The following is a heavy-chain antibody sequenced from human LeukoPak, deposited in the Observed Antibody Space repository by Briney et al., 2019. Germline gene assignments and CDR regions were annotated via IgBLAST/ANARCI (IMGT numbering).Heavy chain of an antibody. V-gene: IGHV3-30*02. CDR3: AKDIYHWWTHGSGSPSHIPHFDY. Sequence: GGSLRLSCAASGFTFSSYGMHWVRQAPGKGLEWVAFIRYDGSNKYYADSVKGRFTTSRDNSKNTLYLQMNSMRAEDTAVYYCAKDIYHWWTHGSGSPSHIPHFDYWGQGTLVTVSS. CDR1: GFTFSSYG. CDR2: IRYDGSNK. J-gene: IGHJ4*02. D-gene: IGHD3-10*01.